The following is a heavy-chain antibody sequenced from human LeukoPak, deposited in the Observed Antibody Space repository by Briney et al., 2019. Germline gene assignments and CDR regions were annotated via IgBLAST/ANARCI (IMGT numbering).Heavy chain of an antibody. CDR2: IYYSGST. CDR1: GGSISSYY. D-gene: IGHD5-12*01. Sequence: PSETLSLTCTVSGGSISSYYWGWIRQPPGKGLEWIGSIYYSGSTNYSPSLKSRVTISKGTSKNQFSLKLSSVTAADTAVYYCARDRYSGYDGYYYMDVWGKETTVTVSS. J-gene: IGHJ6*03. V-gene: IGHV4-59*01. CDR3: ARDRYSGYDGYYYMDV.